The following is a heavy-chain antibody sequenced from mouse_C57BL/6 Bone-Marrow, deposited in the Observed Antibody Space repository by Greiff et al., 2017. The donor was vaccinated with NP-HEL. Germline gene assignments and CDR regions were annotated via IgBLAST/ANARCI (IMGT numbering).Heavy chain of an antibody. Sequence: EVQLVESGGGLVQPKGSLKLSCAASGFSFNTYAMNWVRQAPGKGLEWVARIRSKSNNYATYYADSVKDRFTISRDDSESMLYLQMNNLKTEDTAMYYCVRVTTVAYYAMDYWGQGTSVTVSS. CDR3: VRVTTVAYYAMDY. D-gene: IGHD2-2*01. CDR1: GFSFNTYA. J-gene: IGHJ4*01. CDR2: IRSKSNNYAT. V-gene: IGHV10-1*01.